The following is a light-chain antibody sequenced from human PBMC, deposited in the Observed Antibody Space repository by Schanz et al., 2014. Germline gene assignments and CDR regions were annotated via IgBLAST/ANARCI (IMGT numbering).Light chain of an antibody. CDR1: QSISTY. Sequence: DIQMTQSPSSLSASVGDRVTITCRASQSISTYLNWYQQKPGKDPKVLIYAPSTLQSGVPSRFSGSGSGTDFTLSLSSLQADGFASYYGKPSYSPPPSCGKGTKVEIK. V-gene: IGKV1-39*01. CDR2: APS. CDR3: KPSYSPPPS. J-gene: IGKJ1*01.